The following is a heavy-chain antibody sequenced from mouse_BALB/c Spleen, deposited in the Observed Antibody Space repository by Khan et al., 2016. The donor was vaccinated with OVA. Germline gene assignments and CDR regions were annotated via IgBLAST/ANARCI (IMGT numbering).Heavy chain of an antibody. Sequence: QVQLKQSGAELVKPGASVKLSCKASGYTFSSYWMHWVKQRPGQGLEWIGEIDPSDSHTNYNQKFKGKATFNVDKSSSTAYMHLSSLTSEDSAVSYCARSYYYGSSTWFAYWGQGTLVTVSA. CDR3: ARSYYYGSSTWFAY. CDR1: GYTFSSYW. V-gene: IGHV1-69*02. J-gene: IGHJ3*01. D-gene: IGHD1-1*01. CDR2: IDPSDSHT.